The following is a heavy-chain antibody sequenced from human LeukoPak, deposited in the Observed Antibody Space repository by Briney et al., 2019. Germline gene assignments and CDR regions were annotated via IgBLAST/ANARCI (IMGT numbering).Heavy chain of an antibody. CDR1: GYTFTGYY. J-gene: IGHJ4*02. Sequence: GASVKVSCKASGYTFTGYYMHWVRQAPGRGLEWMGRINPNSGGTNYAQKFQGRVTMTRDTSISTAYMELSRLSSDDTAVFCCARASGVSMIVVDDYRGQGTLVTVSS. CDR3: ARASGVSMIVVDDY. D-gene: IGHD3-22*01. V-gene: IGHV1-2*06. CDR2: INPNSGGT.